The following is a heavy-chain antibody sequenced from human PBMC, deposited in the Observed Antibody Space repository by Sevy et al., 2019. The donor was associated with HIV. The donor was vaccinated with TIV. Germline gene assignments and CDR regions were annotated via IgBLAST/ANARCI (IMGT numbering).Heavy chain of an antibody. D-gene: IGHD1-1*01. CDR1: GFTFSSFG. CDR3: ARDRRTVWIDY. CDR2: IWADGSNQ. Sequence: GGSLRLSCTVSGFTFSSFGLHWVRQAPGKGLGWVAVIWADGSNQYYGDSVKGRFTVSRDNSKNTLFLQMDNLRAEDTAGYYCARDRRTVWIDYWGQGTQVTVSS. J-gene: IGHJ4*02. V-gene: IGHV3-33*01.